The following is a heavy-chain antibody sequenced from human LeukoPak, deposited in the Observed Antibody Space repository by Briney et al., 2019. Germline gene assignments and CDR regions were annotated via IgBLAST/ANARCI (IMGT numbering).Heavy chain of an antibody. CDR1: GGSLSGYY. V-gene: IGHV4-34*01. CDR3: ARDLSHCSTSCYGVGWFDP. CDR2: INHSGST. D-gene: IGHD2-2*01. J-gene: IGHJ5*02. Sequence: SETLSLTCAVYGGSLSGYYWSWIRQPPGKGLEWIGEINHSGSTNYNPSLKSRVTISVDTSKNQFSLKLSSVTAADTAVYYCARDLSHCSTSCYGVGWFDPWGQGTLVTVSS.